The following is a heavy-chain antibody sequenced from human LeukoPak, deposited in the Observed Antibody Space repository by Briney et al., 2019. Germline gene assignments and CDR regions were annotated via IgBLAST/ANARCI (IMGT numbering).Heavy chain of an antibody. CDR2: ISSTSTYI. D-gene: IGHD1-26*01. CDR3: ARIIGISGTYPTDY. CDR1: GFTFRTYS. J-gene: IGHJ4*02. V-gene: IGHV3-21*06. Sequence: SGGSLRLSCAASGFTFRTYSMNWVRQAPGKGLEWVSSISSTSTYIYYADSMKGRFIISRDNARNSLYLEMNSLRAEDTAVYYCARIIGISGTYPTDYWAREPWSLSPQ.